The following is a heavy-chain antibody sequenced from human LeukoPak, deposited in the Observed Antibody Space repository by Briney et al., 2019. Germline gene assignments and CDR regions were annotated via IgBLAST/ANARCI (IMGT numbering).Heavy chain of an antibody. J-gene: IGHJ6*02. Sequence: GSLRLSCAASGFTVSSNYMSWVRQAPGKGLEWVSVIYSGGSTYYADSVKGRFTISRDNSKDTLYLQMNSLRAEDTAVYYCARSGRAVVVFYDMDVWGQGTTVTVSS. CDR2: IYSGGST. D-gene: IGHD4-23*01. V-gene: IGHV3-53*01. CDR1: GFTVSSNY. CDR3: ARSGRAVVVFYDMDV.